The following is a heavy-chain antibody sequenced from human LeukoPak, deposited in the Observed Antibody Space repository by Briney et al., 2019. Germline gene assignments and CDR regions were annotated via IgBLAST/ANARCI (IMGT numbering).Heavy chain of an antibody. J-gene: IGHJ4*02. Sequence: SETLSLTCTVSGGSISSYYWSWIRQPPGKGLEWIGYIYYSGSTNYNPSLKSRVTISVDTSKNQFSLKLSSVTAADTAVYYCARLMVANLRKEFDYWGQGTLVTVSS. CDR3: ARLMVANLRKEFDY. CDR1: GGSISSYY. CDR2: IYYSGST. V-gene: IGHV4-59*12. D-gene: IGHD2-8*01.